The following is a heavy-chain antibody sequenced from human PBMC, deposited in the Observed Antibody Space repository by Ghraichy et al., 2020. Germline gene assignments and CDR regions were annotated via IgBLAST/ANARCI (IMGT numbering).Heavy chain of an antibody. CDR2: ISGSGTGT. CDR3: GRGFTVVPATPVDY. CDR1: GFNFKDHG. J-gene: IGHJ4*02. V-gene: IGHV3-23*01. Sequence: GESLRLSCAASGFNFKDHGMTWVRQAPGKGLEWIAAISGSGTGTFYLDSVKGRFTISRDNSKNTLYLQMSDLRAEDAALYFCGRGFTVVPATPVDYWGQGALVTVSS. D-gene: IGHD2-15*01.